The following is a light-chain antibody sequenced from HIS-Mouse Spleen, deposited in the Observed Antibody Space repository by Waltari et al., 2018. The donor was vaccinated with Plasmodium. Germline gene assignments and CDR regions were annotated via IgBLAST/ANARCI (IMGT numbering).Light chain of an antibody. J-gene: IGLJ3*02. CDR2: EDS. Sequence: SYELTQPPSVSVSPGQPPRITCSGVALPKQSAYWYQQKSGPAPVLVIYEDSKRPSGLPERFSGSSSGTMATLTISGAQVEDEADYYCYSTDSSGNHRVFGGGTKLTVL. CDR1: ALPKQS. CDR3: YSTDSSGNHRV. V-gene: IGLV3-10*01.